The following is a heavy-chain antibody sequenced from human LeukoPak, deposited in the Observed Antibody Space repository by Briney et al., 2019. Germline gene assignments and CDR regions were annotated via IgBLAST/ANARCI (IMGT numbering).Heavy chain of an antibody. CDR2: IYNSGST. D-gene: IGHD4-23*01. CDR1: GYSISSGYY. CDR3: ARSTVAGAFDI. J-gene: IGHJ3*02. Sequence: PSETLSLTCAVSGYSISSGYYWGWIRQPPGKGLEWIGSIYNSGSTYYNPSLKSRVTISVDTSKNQFSLKLSSVTAADTAVYYCARSTVAGAFDIWGQGTMVTVSS. V-gene: IGHV4-38-2*01.